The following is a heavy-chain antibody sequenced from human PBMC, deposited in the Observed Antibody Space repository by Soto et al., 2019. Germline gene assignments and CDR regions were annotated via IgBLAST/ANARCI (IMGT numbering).Heavy chain of an antibody. CDR1: GGSVSSYY. V-gene: IGHV4-59*08. D-gene: IGHD4-4*01. Sequence: SETLSLTCTVSGGSVSSYYWSWIWQPPGKGLEWIGYIYYSGSTKYNPSLKSRVTMSVDTSNNQFSLKMSSVAAADTAVYYCARHSNRNYGLYYFDYWGLGALVTVSS. CDR2: IYYSGST. CDR3: ARHSNRNYGLYYFDY. J-gene: IGHJ4*02.